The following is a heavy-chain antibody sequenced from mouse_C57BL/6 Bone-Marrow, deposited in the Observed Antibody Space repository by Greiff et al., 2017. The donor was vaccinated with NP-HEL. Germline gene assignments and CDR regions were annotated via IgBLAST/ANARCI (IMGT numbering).Heavy chain of an antibody. Sequence: EVQLQQSGTVLARPGASVKMSCKTSGYTFTSYWMHWVKQRPGQGLEWIGAIYPGNSDTSYNQKFKGKAKLTAVTSASTAYMELSSLTNEDSAVYYCTRSFYYYGSSPWDYWGQGTSVTVSS. J-gene: IGHJ4*01. D-gene: IGHD1-1*01. V-gene: IGHV1-5*01. CDR1: GYTFTSYW. CDR3: TRSFYYYGSSPWDY. CDR2: IYPGNSDT.